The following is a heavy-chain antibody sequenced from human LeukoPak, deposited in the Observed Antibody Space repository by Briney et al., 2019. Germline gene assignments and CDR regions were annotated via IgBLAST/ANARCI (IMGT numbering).Heavy chain of an antibody. D-gene: IGHD6-13*01. CDR3: ARASQQLVSDY. Sequence: SETLSLTCTVSGGSISSGSYYWRWIRQPAGKGLEWIGRIYTSGSINYNPSLKSRVTISVDTSKNQFSLKLSSVTAADTAVYYCARASQQLVSDYWGQGTLVTVSS. CDR1: GGSISSGSYY. J-gene: IGHJ4*02. CDR2: IYTSGSI. V-gene: IGHV4-61*02.